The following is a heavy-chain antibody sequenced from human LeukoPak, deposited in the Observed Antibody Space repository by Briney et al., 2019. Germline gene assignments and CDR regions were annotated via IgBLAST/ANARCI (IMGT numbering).Heavy chain of an antibody. J-gene: IGHJ3*01. Sequence: GGSLRLSCAASGFTFSIYWMHWVRQAPGKGLEWVSRINSDGSGTIYADSVEGRFTISRDNAKNTLYLQMNSLRPGDTAVYYCARDSANYYDSSGYYNAFDVWGQGTMVTVSS. CDR2: INSDGSGT. D-gene: IGHD3-22*01. CDR3: ARDSANYYDSSGYYNAFDV. V-gene: IGHV3-74*01. CDR1: GFTFSIYW.